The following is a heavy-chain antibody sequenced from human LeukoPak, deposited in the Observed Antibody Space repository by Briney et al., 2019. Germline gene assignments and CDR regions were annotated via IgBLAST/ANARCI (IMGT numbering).Heavy chain of an antibody. V-gene: IGHV4-39*01. CDR3: AGLSGYCSSTSCPGDW. J-gene: IGHJ4*02. CDR1: GGSISSSSYY. Sequence: ETLSLTCTVSGGSISSSSYYWGWIRQPPGKGLEWIGSIYYSGSTYYNPSLKSRVTISVDTSKNQFSLKLSSVTAADTAVYYCAGLSGYCSSTSCPGDWWGQGTLVTVSS. CDR2: IYYSGST. D-gene: IGHD2-2*01.